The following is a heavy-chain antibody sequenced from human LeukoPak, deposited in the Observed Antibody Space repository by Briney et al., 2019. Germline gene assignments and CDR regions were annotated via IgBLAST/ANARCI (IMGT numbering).Heavy chain of an antibody. J-gene: IGHJ4*02. V-gene: IGHV4-34*01. CDR3: ARREDSSGYYSAYYFDY. CDR2: IDNNGIT. D-gene: IGHD3-22*01. CDR1: GESFSGNF. Sequence: SETLSLTCAVSGESFSGNFWTWIRQSPGKGLEWIGEIDNNGITNYNPSLKSRVTISVDTSKNQFSLKLSSVTAADTAVYYCARREDSSGYYSAYYFDYWGQGTLVTVSS.